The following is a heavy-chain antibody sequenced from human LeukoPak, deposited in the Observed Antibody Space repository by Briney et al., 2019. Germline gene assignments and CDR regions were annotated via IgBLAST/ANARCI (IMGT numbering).Heavy chain of an antibody. CDR3: ARSPRYSEYSSSWYERDY. J-gene: IGHJ4*02. CDR1: GFTFSSYA. CDR2: ISGSGGST. Sequence: GGSLRLSCAASGFTFSSYAMSWVRQAPGKGLEWVSTISGSGGRAPGKGLEWVSAISGSGGSTYYADSVKGRLTISRDNSKNTLYLQMNSLRAEDTAVYYCARSPRYSEYSSSWYERDYWGQRTLVTVSS. V-gene: IGHV3-23*01. D-gene: IGHD6-13*01.